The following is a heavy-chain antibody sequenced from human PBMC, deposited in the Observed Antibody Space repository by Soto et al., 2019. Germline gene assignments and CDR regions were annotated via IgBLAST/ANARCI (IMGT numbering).Heavy chain of an antibody. CDR3: ARSSGFYSRNWFDP. V-gene: IGHV4-4*07. J-gene: IGHJ5*02. CDR2: IYTSGST. CDR1: GGSISSYY. D-gene: IGHD6-19*01. Sequence: SETLSLTCTVSGGSISSYYWSWIRQPAGKGLEWIGRIYTSGSTNYNPSLKSRVTMSVDTSKNQFSLKLSSVTAADTAVYYCARSSGFYSRNWFDPWGQGTLVTVSS.